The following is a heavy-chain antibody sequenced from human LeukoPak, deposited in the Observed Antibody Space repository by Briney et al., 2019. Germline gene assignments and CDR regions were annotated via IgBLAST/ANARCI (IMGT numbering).Heavy chain of an antibody. J-gene: IGHJ4*02. D-gene: IGHD2-2*01. CDR2: ISGSGGST. CDR3: AKEGYCSSTSCPTRFDY. Sequence: GGSLRLSCAASGFTFSSYAMSWVRQAPGKGLEWVSAISGSGGSTYYADSVKGRFTISRDNSKNTLYLQMNSLRAEDTAVYYCAKEGYCSSTSCPTRFDYWGQGTLVTLSS. CDR1: GFTFSSYA. V-gene: IGHV3-23*01.